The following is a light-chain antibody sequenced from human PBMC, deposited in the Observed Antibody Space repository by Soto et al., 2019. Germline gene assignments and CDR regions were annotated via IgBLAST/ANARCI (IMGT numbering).Light chain of an antibody. Sequence: DIQITQSPSSLSASVGDIVTITVRASQGISTYLNWYQQKPGKAPKLLIYAASSLQSGVPSRFSGSGSETDFTLTISSLQPEDFATYSCQQSYSTTWTFGQGTKVDIK. J-gene: IGKJ1*01. CDR1: QGISTY. V-gene: IGKV1-39*01. CDR2: AAS. CDR3: QQSYSTTWT.